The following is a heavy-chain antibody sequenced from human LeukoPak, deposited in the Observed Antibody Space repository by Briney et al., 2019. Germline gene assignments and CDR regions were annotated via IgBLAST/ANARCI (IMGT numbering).Heavy chain of an antibody. CDR2: IRYDGGNK. Sequence: GGSLRLSCAASGFTFSSYGMHWVRQAPGKGLEWVAFIRYDGGNKYYADSVKGRFTISRDNSKNTLYLQMNSLRAEDTAVYYCAKATFDYYDSSGLPEDYWGQGTLVTVSS. CDR1: GFTFSSYG. V-gene: IGHV3-30*02. J-gene: IGHJ4*02. CDR3: AKATFDYYDSSGLPEDY. D-gene: IGHD3-22*01.